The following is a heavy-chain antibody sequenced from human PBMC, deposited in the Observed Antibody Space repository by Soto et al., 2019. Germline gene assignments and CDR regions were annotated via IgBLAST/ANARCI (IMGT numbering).Heavy chain of an antibody. J-gene: IGHJ3*02. D-gene: IGHD4-17*01. V-gene: IGHV4-31*03. CDR2: IYYSGST. CDR3: ARYGRDYGCYSDAFDI. Sequence: LSLTCTVSGGSISSGGYYWSWIRQHPGKGLEWIGYIYYSGSTYYNPSLKSRVTISVDTSKNQFSLKLSSVTAADTAVYYCARYGRDYGCYSDAFDIGRQATMVPLSS. CDR1: GGSISSGGYY.